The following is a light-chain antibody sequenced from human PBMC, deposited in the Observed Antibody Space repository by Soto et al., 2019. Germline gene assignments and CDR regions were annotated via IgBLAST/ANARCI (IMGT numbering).Light chain of an antibody. CDR1: QSINSW. CDR3: QQYNNFPWT. CDR2: KAS. J-gene: IGKJ1*01. Sequence: DTQMTQSPSTLSASVGDRVTITCRASQSINSWLAWYQQKPGKVPKLLIFKASSLQSGVPSRFSGSESGTEFTLPISSLQPDDFATYYCQQYNNFPWTFGQGTKVEVK. V-gene: IGKV1-5*03.